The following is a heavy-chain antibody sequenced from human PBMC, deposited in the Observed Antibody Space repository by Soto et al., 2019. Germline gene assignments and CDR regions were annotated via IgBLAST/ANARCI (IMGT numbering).Heavy chain of an antibody. J-gene: IGHJ4*02. CDR1: GYTFTSYG. CDR2: ISAYNGNT. Sequence: GASVKVSCKASGYTFTSYGISWVRQAPGQGLEWMGWISAYNGNTNYAQKLQSRVTMTTDTSTSTAYMELRSLRSDDTAVYYCARDIGYCSGGSCYSKHLHADYWGQGTLVTVSS. D-gene: IGHD2-15*01. CDR3: ARDIGYCSGGSCYSKHLHADY. V-gene: IGHV1-18*01.